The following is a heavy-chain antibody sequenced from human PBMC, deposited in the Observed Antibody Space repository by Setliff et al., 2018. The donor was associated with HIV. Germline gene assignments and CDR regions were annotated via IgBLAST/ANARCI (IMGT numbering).Heavy chain of an antibody. CDR3: ARGNDYVSSGYYLD. V-gene: IGHV1-69*10. CDR2: IVIG. J-gene: IGHJ4*02. D-gene: IGHD3-22*01. Sequence: SVKVSCKASGDTFSICAISWVRQAPGQGLEWMGGIVIGNYAQKFQGRVTITADESTSTAYMELSSLTSDDTAVYYCARGNDYVSSGYYLDWGQGTLVTVSS. CDR1: GDTFSICA.